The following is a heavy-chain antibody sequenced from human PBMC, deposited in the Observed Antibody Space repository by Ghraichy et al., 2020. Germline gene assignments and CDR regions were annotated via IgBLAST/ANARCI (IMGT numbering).Heavy chain of an antibody. J-gene: IGHJ5*02. D-gene: IGHD6-19*01. CDR3: ARDPGSEHSPMNWFDP. V-gene: IGHV4-4*07. CDR1: GGSITSYY. Sequence: SQTLSLTCTVSGGSITSYYWTWIRQPAGKGLEWIGRIYTSGNTNYKSSLKSRVTMSVETSKNQFSLKLTAVTAADTAVYYCARDPGSEHSPMNWFDPWGQGTLVIVSS. CDR2: IYTSGNT.